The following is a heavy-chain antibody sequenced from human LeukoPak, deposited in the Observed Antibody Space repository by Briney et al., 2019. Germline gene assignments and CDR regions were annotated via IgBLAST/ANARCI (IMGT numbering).Heavy chain of an antibody. CDR2: INPNSGGT. CDR3: AREGVAVAGKGNWFDP. D-gene: IGHD6-19*01. Sequence: GASVKVSCKASGYTFTGYYIHWVRQAPGQGLEWMGWINPNSGGTNNAQKFQGRVTMTRDTSISTAYMELSRLRSDDTAVYYCAREGVAVAGKGNWFDPWGQGTLVTVSS. CDR1: GYTFTGYY. J-gene: IGHJ5*02. V-gene: IGHV1-2*02.